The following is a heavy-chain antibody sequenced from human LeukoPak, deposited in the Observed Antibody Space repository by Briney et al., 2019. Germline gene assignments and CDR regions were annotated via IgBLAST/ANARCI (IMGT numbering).Heavy chain of an antibody. D-gene: IGHD3-10*01. V-gene: IGHV3-11*01. CDR3: ARRLLWFGESMFDP. Sequence: PGGSLRLSCATSGFTFSDYYMSWIRQAPGKGLEWVSYISSSGSTIYYADSVKGRFTISRDNAKNSLYLQMNSLRAEDTAVYYCARRLLWFGESMFDPWGQGTLVTVSS. J-gene: IGHJ5*02. CDR1: GFTFSDYY. CDR2: ISSSGSTI.